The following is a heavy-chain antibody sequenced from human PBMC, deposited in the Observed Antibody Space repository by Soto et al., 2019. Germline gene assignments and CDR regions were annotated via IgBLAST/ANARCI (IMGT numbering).Heavy chain of an antibody. CDR1: GFTFSDYY. CDR3: ARETRGYDILTGYYNVRAFDI. CDR2: ISSSGSTI. V-gene: IGHV3-11*01. D-gene: IGHD3-9*01. J-gene: IGHJ3*02. Sequence: GGSLRLSCAASGFTFSDYYMSWIRQAPGKGLEWVSYISSSGSTIYYADSVKCRFTISRDNAKNSLYLQMNSLRAEDTAVYYCARETRGYDILTGYYNVRAFDIWGQGTMVTVSS.